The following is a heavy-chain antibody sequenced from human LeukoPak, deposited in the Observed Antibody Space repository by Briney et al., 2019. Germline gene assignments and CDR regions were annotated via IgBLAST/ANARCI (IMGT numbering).Heavy chain of an antibody. Sequence: GASVKVSCKASGGTFSSYAISWVRQAPGQGLEWMGGIIPIFGTANYAQKFQGRVTITADESTSTAYMELSGLRSEDTAVYYCAFGSRVSTGFDYWGQGTLVTASS. D-gene: IGHD5/OR15-5a*01. J-gene: IGHJ4*02. V-gene: IGHV1-69*13. CDR3: AFGSRVSTGFDY. CDR1: GGTFSSYA. CDR2: IIPIFGTA.